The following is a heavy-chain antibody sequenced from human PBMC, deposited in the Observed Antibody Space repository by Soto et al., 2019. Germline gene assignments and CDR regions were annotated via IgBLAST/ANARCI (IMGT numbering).Heavy chain of an antibody. CDR3: ARTDRDFYGLDV. CDR2: ISAAGDP. CDR1: GFILRNYD. Sequence: EVQLVESGGGLVQPGGSLRLSCEATGFILRNYDMHWVRQGTGKGLEWVSGISAAGDPDYADSVEGRFTISRENAQNSFFLQMNSLRVGDTAVYYCARTDRDFYGLDVWGQATTVIVSS. J-gene: IGHJ6*02. V-gene: IGHV3-13*05.